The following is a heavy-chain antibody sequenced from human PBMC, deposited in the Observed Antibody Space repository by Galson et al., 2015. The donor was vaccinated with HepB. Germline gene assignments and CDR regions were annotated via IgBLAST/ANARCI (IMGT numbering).Heavy chain of an antibody. CDR1: GYTFTGYY. CDR3: AREWSGGGYSSSSGSPYYYGMDV. J-gene: IGHJ6*02. CDR2: INPNSGGT. V-gene: IGHV1-2*02. Sequence: SVKVSCKASGYTFTGYYMYWVRQAPGQGLEWMGWINPNSGGTNYAQKFQGRVTMTRDTSISTAYMELSRLRSDDTAVYYCAREWSGGGYSSSSGSPYYYGMDVWGQGTTVTVSS. D-gene: IGHD6-6*01.